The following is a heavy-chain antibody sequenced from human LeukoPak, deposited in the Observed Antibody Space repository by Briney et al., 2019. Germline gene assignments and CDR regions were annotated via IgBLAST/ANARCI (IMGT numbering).Heavy chain of an antibody. Sequence: ASVKVSCKASGYTFTGYYMHWVRQAPGQGLEWMGWINPNSGGTNYAQKFQGRVTMTRDTSISTAYMELSRLRSDDTAVYYCARDLYYYDSSGNWFDPWGQGTLVTVSS. D-gene: IGHD3-22*01. CDR2: INPNSGGT. CDR1: GYTFTGYY. CDR3: ARDLYYYDSSGNWFDP. V-gene: IGHV1-2*02. J-gene: IGHJ5*02.